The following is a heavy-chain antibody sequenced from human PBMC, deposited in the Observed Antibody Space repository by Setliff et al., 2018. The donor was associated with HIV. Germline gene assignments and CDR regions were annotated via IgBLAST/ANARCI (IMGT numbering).Heavy chain of an antibody. V-gene: IGHV4-61*05. Sequence: SETLSLTCTVSGGSISSSSYSWGWIRQPPGKGLEWIGYIYYSGSTNYNPSLKSRVTISVDTSKNQFSLKLRSVTAADTAVYYCATYADRESNRFDPWGQGILVTVSS. CDR3: ATYADRESNRFDP. J-gene: IGHJ5*02. CDR2: IYYSGST. D-gene: IGHD3-10*01. CDR1: GGSISSSSYS.